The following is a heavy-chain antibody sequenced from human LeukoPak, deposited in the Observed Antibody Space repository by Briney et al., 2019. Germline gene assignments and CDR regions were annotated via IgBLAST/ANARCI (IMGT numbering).Heavy chain of an antibody. D-gene: IGHD3-10*01. CDR2: INHSGST. CDR3: ARAHYYGSGGYFSHFDY. V-gene: IGHV4-34*01. CDR1: GGSFSGYY. J-gene: IGHJ4*02. Sequence: SETLSLTCAVYGGSFSGYYWSWIRQPPGKGLEWIGEINHSGSTNYNPSLKSRVTISVDTSKNQFSLKLSSVTAADTAVYYCARAHYYGSGGYFSHFDYWGQGTLVTVSS.